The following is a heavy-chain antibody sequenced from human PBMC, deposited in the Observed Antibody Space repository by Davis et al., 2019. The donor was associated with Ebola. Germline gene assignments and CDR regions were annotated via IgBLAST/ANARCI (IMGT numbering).Heavy chain of an antibody. J-gene: IGHJ6*04. CDR3: ARDLGPFSSSWYGMDV. V-gene: IGHV3-13*01. CDR2: IGTAGET. D-gene: IGHD6-13*01. Sequence: GESLKISCAASGFTVSSNYMSWVRQAPGKGLEWVSAIGTAGETYYSGSVKGRFTFFRENAKNSLYLQMNSLRAGDTAVFYCARDLGPFSSSWYGMDVWGKGTTVTVSS. CDR1: GFTVSSNY.